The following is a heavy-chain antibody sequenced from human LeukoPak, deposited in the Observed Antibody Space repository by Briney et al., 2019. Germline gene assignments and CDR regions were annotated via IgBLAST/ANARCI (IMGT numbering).Heavy chain of an antibody. V-gene: IGHV1-18*01. D-gene: IGHD3-9*01. CDR1: GYTFTSYG. CDR2: ISAYNGNT. Sequence: ASVKVSCKASGYTFTSYGISWVRQAPGQGLEWMGWISAYNGNTNYAQKLQGRVTMTTDTSTSTAYMELRSLRSDDTAVYYCARANYDILTGYRSYFDYWGQGTLVTVSS. CDR3: ARANYDILTGYRSYFDY. J-gene: IGHJ4*02.